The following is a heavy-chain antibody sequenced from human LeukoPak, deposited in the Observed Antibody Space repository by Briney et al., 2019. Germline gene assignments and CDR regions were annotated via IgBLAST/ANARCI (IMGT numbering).Heavy chain of an antibody. J-gene: IGHJ6*02. CDR3: ARGSRWVATLSTYYYYGMDV. V-gene: IGHV4-4*07. Sequence: PAETLSLTRAVSGGSISSYYWSWIRQPAGKGLEWIGRIYSSGSTNYNPSLMSRVTRSVDMSKDQISLKLSSVTAADTAVYYCARGSRWVATLSTYYYYGMDVWGQGTTVTVS. CDR1: GGSISSYY. CDR2: IYSSGST. D-gene: IGHD5-12*01.